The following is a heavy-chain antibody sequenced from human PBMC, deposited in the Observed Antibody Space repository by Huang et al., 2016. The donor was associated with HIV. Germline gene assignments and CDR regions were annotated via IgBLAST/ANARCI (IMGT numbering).Heavy chain of an antibody. CDR2: ISKTSGAT. CDR1: GYTFSTYS. J-gene: IGHJ4*02. D-gene: IGHD3-22*01. V-gene: IGHV3-48*01. Sequence: EVQLVESGGGLAQPGGSLRLSCLASGYTFSTYSMNWVRQAPGKGLEWVSYISKTSGATSYAESVKGRFTVSRDNVKNSLYLQMNRLRVEDTAMYYCVRDSSSGLQLRYWGQGALVIVS. CDR3: VRDSSSGLQLRY.